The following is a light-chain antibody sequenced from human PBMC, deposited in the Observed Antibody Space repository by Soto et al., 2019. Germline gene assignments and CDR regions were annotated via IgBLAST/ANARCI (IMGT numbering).Light chain of an antibody. V-gene: IGKV1-8*01. J-gene: IGKJ5*01. Sequence: AIRMTQSPSSFSASTGDRVTITCRASQCISSYLAWYQQKPGKAPKLLIYAASTLQSGVPSRFSGSGSGTDFTLTISRLEPEDFAVYYCQQYGSSPQSTFGQGTRLETK. CDR3: QQYGSSPQST. CDR1: QCISSY. CDR2: AAS.